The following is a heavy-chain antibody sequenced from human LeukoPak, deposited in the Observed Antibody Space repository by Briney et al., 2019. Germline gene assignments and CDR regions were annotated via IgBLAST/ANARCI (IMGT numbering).Heavy chain of an antibody. D-gene: IGHD3/OR15-3a*01. CDR3: ARDRVGHIAIGLGRSVSN. V-gene: IGHV1-18*04. CDR1: GYTFSNYG. J-gene: IGHJ4*02. Sequence: ASVKVSCKASGYTFSNYGISWVRQAPGQGLECMGWINTDNGNTNYAQKFQGRVTMTTDTSTSTAYMELRSLRSDDTAMYYCARDRVGHIAIGLGRSVSNRGQGTLVTGSS. CDR2: INTDNGNT.